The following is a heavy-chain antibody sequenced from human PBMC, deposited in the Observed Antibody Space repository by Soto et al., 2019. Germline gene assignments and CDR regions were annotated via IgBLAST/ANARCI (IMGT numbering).Heavy chain of an antibody. CDR3: TTISPTYYYDSSGYSEYYYYYYGMDV. CDR2: IKSKTDGGTT. J-gene: IGHJ6*02. V-gene: IGHV3-15*07. Sequence: GGSLRLSCAASGFTFSNAWMNWVRQAPGKGLEWVGRIKSKTDGGTTDYAAPVKGRFTISRDDSKNTLYLQMNSLKTEDTAVYYCTTISPTYYYDSSGYSEYYYYYYGMDVWGQGTTVTVSS. D-gene: IGHD3-22*01. CDR1: GFTFSNAW.